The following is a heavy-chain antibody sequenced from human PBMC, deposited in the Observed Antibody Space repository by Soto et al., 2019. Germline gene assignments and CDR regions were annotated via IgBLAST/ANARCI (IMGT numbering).Heavy chain of an antibody. V-gene: IGHV4-30-4*01. D-gene: IGHD3-22*01. J-gene: IGHJ4*02. CDR3: ARVYYYDSSGYYPFDY. CDR1: GGSISSGDYY. Sequence: QVQLQESGPGLVKPSQTLSLTCTVSGGSISSGDYYWSWIRQPPGKGLEWIGYIYYSGSTYYNPSLKSRVTISVDTSKHQFSLKLSSVTAADTAVYYCARVYYYDSSGYYPFDYWGQGTLVTVSS. CDR2: IYYSGST.